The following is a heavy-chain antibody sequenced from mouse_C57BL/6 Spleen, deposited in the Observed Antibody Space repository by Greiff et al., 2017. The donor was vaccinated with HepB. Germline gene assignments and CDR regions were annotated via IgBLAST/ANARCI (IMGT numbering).Heavy chain of an antibody. V-gene: IGHV1-19*01. J-gene: IGHJ4*01. Sequence: VQLQQSGPVLVKPGASVKMSCKASGYTFTDYYMNWVKQSHGKSLEWIGVINPYNGGTSYNQKFKGKATLTVDKSSSTAYMELNSLTSEDSAVYYCARELYGNAMDYWGQGTSVTVSS. D-gene: IGHD1-1*01. CDR1: GYTFTDYY. CDR2: INPYNGGT. CDR3: ARELYGNAMDY.